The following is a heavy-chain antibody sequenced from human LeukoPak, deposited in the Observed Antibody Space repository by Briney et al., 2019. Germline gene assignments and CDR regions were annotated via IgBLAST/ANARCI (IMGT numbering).Heavy chain of an antibody. V-gene: IGHV4-34*01. CDR1: GGSFSGYY. D-gene: IGHD3-3*01. CDR2: INHSGST. Sequence: SETLSLTCAVYGGSFSGYYWSWIRQPPGKGLEWIGEINHSGSTNYNPSLKSRVTISVDTSKNQFSLKLSSVTAADTAVYYCARGDFYDFWSGTHYYGMDVWGQGTTVTVSS. CDR3: ARGDFYDFWSGTHYYGMDV. J-gene: IGHJ6*02.